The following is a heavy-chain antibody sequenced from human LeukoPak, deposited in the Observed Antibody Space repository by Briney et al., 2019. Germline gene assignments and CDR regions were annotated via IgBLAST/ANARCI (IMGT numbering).Heavy chain of an antibody. J-gene: IGHJ4*02. V-gene: IGHV4-59*01. Sequence: PSETLSLTCTVSGGSISSYYWSWIRQPPGKGLEWIGYIYYSGSTNYNPSLKSRVTIPVDTSKNQFSLKLSSVTAADTAVYYCARRGSYRPYYFDYWGQGTLVTVSS. CDR3: ARRGSYRPYYFDY. D-gene: IGHD3-16*02. CDR1: GGSISSYY. CDR2: IYYSGST.